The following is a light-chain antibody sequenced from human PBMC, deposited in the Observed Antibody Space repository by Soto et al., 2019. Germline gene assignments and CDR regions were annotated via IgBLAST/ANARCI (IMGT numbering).Light chain of an antibody. J-gene: IGKJ3*01. V-gene: IGKV1-17*03. Sequence: DIQLTQSPSAVSASVGDRVTITCRASQGIYNYITWFQQKPGKVATRLIYAASTLQSGVPSRFSGGGSGTEFTLTISSLQPEDFATYFCLQNGSDPLPSGPGTKVDLK. CDR2: AAS. CDR3: LQNGSDPLP. CDR1: QGIYNY.